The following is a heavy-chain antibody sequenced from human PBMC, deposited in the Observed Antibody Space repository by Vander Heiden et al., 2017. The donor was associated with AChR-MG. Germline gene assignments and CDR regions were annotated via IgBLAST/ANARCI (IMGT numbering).Heavy chain of an antibody. V-gene: IGHV1-46*01. CDR2: INPSGGST. CDR3: ARDSPRVDSSGYYPPIGYYFQH. CDR1: GYTFTSYY. J-gene: IGHJ1*01. Sequence: QVQLVQSGAEVKKPGASVKVSCKASGYTFTSYYMHWVRQAPGQGLEWMGIINPSGGSTSYAQKFQGRVTMTRDTSTSTVYMELSSLRSEDTAVYYCARDSPRVDSSGYYPPIGYYFQHWGQGTLVTVSS. D-gene: IGHD3-22*01.